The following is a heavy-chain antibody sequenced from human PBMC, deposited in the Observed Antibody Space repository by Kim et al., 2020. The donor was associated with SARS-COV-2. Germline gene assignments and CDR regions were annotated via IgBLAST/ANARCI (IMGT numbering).Heavy chain of an antibody. CDR1: GFTFINYR. J-gene: IGHJ4*01. V-gene: IGHV3-74*01. Sequence: GGSLRLSCAASGFTFINYRMYWVRQAPGKGLLWVSTITQDGSSTTYADSVKGRFTISRDNAKNTVYLQMNSLRAEDTAVYYCARTNYFDYWGPGTLVTAS. CDR3: ARTNYFDY. CDR2: ITQDGSST.